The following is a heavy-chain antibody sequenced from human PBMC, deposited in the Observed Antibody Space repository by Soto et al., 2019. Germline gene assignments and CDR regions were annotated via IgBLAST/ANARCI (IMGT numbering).Heavy chain of an antibody. J-gene: IGHJ6*02. Sequence: QVQLVESGGGVVQPGRSLRLSCAASGFTFSSYGMHWVRQAPGKGLEWVAVIWYDGSNKYYADSVKGRFTISRDNSKNTLYLQRNSLRAEDTAVYYCARDRITMVRGVSMDVWGQGTTVTVSS. D-gene: IGHD3-10*01. CDR2: IWYDGSNK. CDR1: GFTFSSYG. CDR3: ARDRITMVRGVSMDV. V-gene: IGHV3-33*01.